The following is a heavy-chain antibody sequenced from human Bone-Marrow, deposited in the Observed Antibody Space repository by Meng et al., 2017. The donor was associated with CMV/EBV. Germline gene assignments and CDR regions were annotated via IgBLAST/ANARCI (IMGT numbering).Heavy chain of an antibody. V-gene: IGHV3-9*01. CDR2: ISWNSGSI. D-gene: IGHD3-22*01. J-gene: IGHJ3*02. Sequence: GGSLRLSCAASGFTFDDYAMHWVRQAPGKGLEWVSGISWNSGSIGYADSVKGRFTISRDNAKNSLYLQMNSLRAEDTALYYCAKDIPNYYDSLGLAGAFDIWGQGTMVTVSS. CDR1: GFTFDDYA. CDR3: AKDIPNYYDSLGLAGAFDI.